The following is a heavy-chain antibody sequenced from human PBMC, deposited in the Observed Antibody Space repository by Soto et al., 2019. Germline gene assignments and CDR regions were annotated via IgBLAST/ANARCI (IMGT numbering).Heavy chain of an antibody. CDR1: GGTFSSYA. CDR2: IIPIFGTA. J-gene: IGHJ4*02. D-gene: IGHD3-22*01. Sequence: ASVKVSCKASGGTFSSYAISWVRQAPGQGLEWMGGIIPIFGTANYAQTFQGRVTITADESTSTAYMELSSLRSEDTAVYYCARDRGYSYGATYYYDSSGYTLPYYFDYWGQGTLVTVSS. V-gene: IGHV1-69*13. CDR3: ARDRGYSYGATYYYDSSGYTLPYYFDY.